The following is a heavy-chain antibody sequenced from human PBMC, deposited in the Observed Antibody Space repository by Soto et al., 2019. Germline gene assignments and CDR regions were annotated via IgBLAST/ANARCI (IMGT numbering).Heavy chain of an antibody. CDR3: ARCPSIAAGFFDY. Sequence: SETLSLTCTVSGGSISSYYWSWIRQPPGKGLEWIGYIYYSGSTNYNPSLKSRVTISVATSKNQFSLKLSSVTAADTAVYYCARCPSIAAGFFDYWGQGTLVTVS. J-gene: IGHJ4*02. V-gene: IGHV4-59*08. D-gene: IGHD6-13*01. CDR2: IYYSGST. CDR1: GGSISSYY.